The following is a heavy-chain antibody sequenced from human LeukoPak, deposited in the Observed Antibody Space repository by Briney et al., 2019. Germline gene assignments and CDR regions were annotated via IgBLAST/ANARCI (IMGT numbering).Heavy chain of an antibody. Sequence: SVKVSCKASGYTFTGYYMHWVRQAPGQGLEWMGRIIPILGIANYAQKFQGRVTITADKSTSTAYMELSSLRSEDTAVYYCARGHNWNWDYWGQGTLVTVSS. J-gene: IGHJ4*02. CDR2: IIPILGIA. D-gene: IGHD1-7*01. V-gene: IGHV1-69*04. CDR3: ARGHNWNWDY. CDR1: GYTFTGYY.